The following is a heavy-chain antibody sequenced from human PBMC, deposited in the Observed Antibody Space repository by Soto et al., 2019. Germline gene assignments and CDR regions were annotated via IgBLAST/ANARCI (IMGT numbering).Heavy chain of an antibody. V-gene: IGHV4-59*01. CDR1: GGSISSYY. Sequence: QVQLQESGPGLVKPSETLSLTCTVSGGSISSYYWSWIRQPPGKGLEWIGHIYYSGSTNYNPSLKSRVTISVDTSKNQFSLKLSSVTAADTAVYYCARTLYSYGPRFDYWGQGTLVTVSS. CDR2: IYYSGST. CDR3: ARTLYSYGPRFDY. J-gene: IGHJ4*02. D-gene: IGHD5-18*01.